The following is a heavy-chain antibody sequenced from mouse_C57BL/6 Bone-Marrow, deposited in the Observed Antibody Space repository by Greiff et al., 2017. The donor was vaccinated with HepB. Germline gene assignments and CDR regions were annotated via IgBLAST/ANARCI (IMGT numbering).Heavy chain of an antibody. D-gene: IGHD1-1*01. Sequence: QVQLLQSGPELVKPGASVKISCKASGYAFSSSWMNWVKQRPGKGLEWFGRIYPGDRDTNYTGKCKGKATLTADKSTSTTYMQLSSLTSEDPTVYYCARGDYYGSNLDYWGQGTTLTVSS. J-gene: IGHJ2*01. CDR3: ARGDYYGSNLDY. V-gene: IGHV1-82*01. CDR2: IYPGDRDT. CDR1: GYAFSSSW.